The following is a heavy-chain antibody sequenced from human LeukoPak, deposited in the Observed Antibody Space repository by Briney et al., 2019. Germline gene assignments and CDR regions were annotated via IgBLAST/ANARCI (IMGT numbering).Heavy chain of an antibody. Sequence: GRSLRLSCAASGFTFSSYGMHWVRQAPGKGLEWVSVIYSGGSTYYADSVKGRFTISRDNSKSTLYLQVNSLRAEDTAVYYCARGGYCSSTSCSDVWGQGTLVTVSS. D-gene: IGHD2-2*01. J-gene: IGHJ4*02. CDR3: ARGGYCSSTSCSDV. CDR2: IYSGGST. V-gene: IGHV3-53*01. CDR1: GFTFSSYG.